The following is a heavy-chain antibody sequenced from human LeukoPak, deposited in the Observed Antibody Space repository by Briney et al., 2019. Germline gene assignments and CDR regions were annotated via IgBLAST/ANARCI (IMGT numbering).Heavy chain of an antibody. J-gene: IGHJ4*02. Sequence: ARSLRLSCAASGFTFSTYAMHWVRQAPGKGLEWVAVISDDGSNKYYADSVKGRFTISRDNSKNTLYLQMNSLRVEDTAVYYCARVKWELSDAKALDYWGQGTLVTVSS. CDR2: ISDDGSNK. CDR1: GFTFSTYA. CDR3: ARVKWELSDAKALDY. V-gene: IGHV3-30-3*01. D-gene: IGHD1-26*01.